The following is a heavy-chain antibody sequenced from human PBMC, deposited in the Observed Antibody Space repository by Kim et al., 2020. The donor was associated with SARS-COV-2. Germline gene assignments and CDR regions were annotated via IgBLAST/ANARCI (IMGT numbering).Heavy chain of an antibody. CDR2: VFYTGST. Sequence: SETLSLTCTVSGDSISPYYWSWIRQPPGKGLEWIGYVFYTGSTNYSPSLKSRVTMSVDTSKNQFSLKLTSVTAADTAVYYCARHLHIVGATRGFDYWGQGTLVTVSS. CDR3: ARHLHIVGATRGFDY. CDR1: GDSISPYY. D-gene: IGHD1-26*01. J-gene: IGHJ4*02. V-gene: IGHV4-59*08.